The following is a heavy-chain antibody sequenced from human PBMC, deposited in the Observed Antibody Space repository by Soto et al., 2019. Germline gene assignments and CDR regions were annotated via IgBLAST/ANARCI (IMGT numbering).Heavy chain of an antibody. CDR2: IWNDGTSR. CDR3: VRPDIVAAIGGALDC. Sequence: QVQLVESGGGVVQPGRSLRLSCEASGFTFSNYGMHWVRQAPGKGLEWVAVIWNDGTSRYYADSVKGRFTISRDNSKNTLFLQMNNLRAEDTAVYYCVRPDIVAAIGGALDCWGQGTLVTVSS. CDR1: GFTFSNYG. J-gene: IGHJ4*02. V-gene: IGHV3-33*01. D-gene: IGHD5-12*01.